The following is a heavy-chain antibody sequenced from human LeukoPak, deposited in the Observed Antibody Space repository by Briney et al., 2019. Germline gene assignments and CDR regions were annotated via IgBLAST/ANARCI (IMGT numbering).Heavy chain of an antibody. CDR3: ARDRIVEETGYLDY. D-gene: IGHD2-21*01. J-gene: IGHJ4*02. CDR1: GFSFNGYW. V-gene: IGHV3-7*01. Sequence: TGGSLRLSCAASGFSFNGYWMAWVRQAPGKGLEWVANIKKDGSEQYYMDSVKGRFTISRDNAKNSLYLQMNSLRADDTAVYYCARDRIVEETGYLDYWGQRTLVTVSS. CDR2: IKKDGSEQ.